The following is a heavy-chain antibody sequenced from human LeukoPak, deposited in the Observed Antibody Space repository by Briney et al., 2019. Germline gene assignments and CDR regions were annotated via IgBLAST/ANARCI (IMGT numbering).Heavy chain of an antibody. V-gene: IGHV4-30-2*05. Sequence: EASETLSLSCTVSGGSISSGGYYWSWIRQPPGKGLEWIGYIYHSGSTYYNPSLKSRVTISVDTSKNQFSLKLSSVTAADTAVYYCAREGLAVLDYWGQGTLVTVSS. J-gene: IGHJ4*02. D-gene: IGHD6-19*01. CDR1: GGSISSGGYY. CDR3: AREGLAVLDY. CDR2: IYHSGST.